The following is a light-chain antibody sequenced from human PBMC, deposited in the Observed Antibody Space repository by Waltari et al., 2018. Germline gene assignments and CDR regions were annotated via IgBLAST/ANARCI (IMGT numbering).Light chain of an antibody. Sequence: DIVMTQSPDPLAVSLGERDTINCKSSQSIIYSSNNKNSLARYPQKTGQNPKLLISLASTRESGVPDRFSGSVSVTNFTLTISSLQAEDESVYYWQHYYTPPLTFSGGTKVEIK. J-gene: IGKJ4*01. CDR3: QHYYTPPLT. V-gene: IGKV4-1*01. CDR2: LAS. CDR1: QSIIYSSNNKNS.